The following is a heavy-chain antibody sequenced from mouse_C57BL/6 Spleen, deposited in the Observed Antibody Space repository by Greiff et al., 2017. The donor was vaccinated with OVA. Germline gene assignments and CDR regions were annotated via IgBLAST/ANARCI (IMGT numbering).Heavy chain of an antibody. CDR2: ISYDGGN. Sequence: EVQLKESGPGLVKPSQSLSLTCSVTGYSITSGYYWNWIRQFPGNKLEWMGYISYDGGNNYNPSLKNRISITRDTSKNQFFLKLNSVTTEDTATYYCARAPYSYYCDYWGQGTTLTVSS. J-gene: IGHJ2*01. V-gene: IGHV3-6*01. CDR3: ARAPYSYYCDY. D-gene: IGHD1-1*01. CDR1: GYSITSGYY.